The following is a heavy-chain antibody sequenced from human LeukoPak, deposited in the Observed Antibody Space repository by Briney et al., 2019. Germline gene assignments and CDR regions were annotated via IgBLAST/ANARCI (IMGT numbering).Heavy chain of an antibody. CDR1: GFTFSSYG. CDR3: AKDELLWFGESFGYFQH. D-gene: IGHD3-10*01. CDR2: ISYDGSNK. J-gene: IGHJ1*01. Sequence: PGGSLRLSCAASGFTFSSYGMHWVRQAPGKGLEWVAVISYDGSNKYYADSVKGRFTISRDNSKNTLYLQMNSLRAEDTAVYYCAKDELLWFGESFGYFQHWGQGTLVTVSS. V-gene: IGHV3-30*18.